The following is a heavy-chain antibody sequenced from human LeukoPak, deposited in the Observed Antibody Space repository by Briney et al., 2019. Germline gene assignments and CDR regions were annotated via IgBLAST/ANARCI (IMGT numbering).Heavy chain of an antibody. CDR3: ARDITGYSSGGLGY. CDR1: GFTFSSYS. V-gene: IGHV3-21*01. CDR2: ISSSSSYI. J-gene: IGHJ4*02. D-gene: IGHD6-19*01. Sequence: GGSLRLSCAASGFTFSSYSMNWVRQAPGKGLEWVSSISSSSSYIYYADSVKGRFTISRDNAKNSLYLQMNSLRAEDTAVYYCARDITGYSSGGLGYWGQGTLVTASS.